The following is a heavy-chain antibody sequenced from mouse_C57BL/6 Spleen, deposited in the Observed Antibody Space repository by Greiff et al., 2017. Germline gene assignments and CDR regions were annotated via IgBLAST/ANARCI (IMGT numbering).Heavy chain of an antibody. D-gene: IGHD2-3*01. CDR3: AGPLYEGYRPFDY. CDR1: GFTFSDYG. CDR2: ISSGSSTI. J-gene: IGHJ2*01. V-gene: IGHV5-17*01. Sequence: EVKLVESGGGLVKPGGSLKLSCAASGFTFSDYGMHWVRQAPEQGLEWVAYISSGSSTIYYADTVKGRFTISRDNAKNTLFLQMTSLSSEDTAMYCCAGPLYEGYRPFDYWGQGTTLTVSS.